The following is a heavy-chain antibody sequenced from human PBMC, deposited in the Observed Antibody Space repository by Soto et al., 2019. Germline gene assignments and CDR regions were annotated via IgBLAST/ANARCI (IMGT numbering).Heavy chain of an antibody. J-gene: IGHJ4*02. D-gene: IGHD3-9*01. CDR2: ISAYNGNT. CDR1: GYTFTSYG. CDR3: ARDPISYDILTGYYQVYFDY. V-gene: IGHV1-18*04. Sequence: QVQLVQSGAEVKKPGASVKVSCKASGYTFTSYGISWVRQAPGQGLEWMGWISAYNGNTNYAQKLQGRVTMTTDTSTSTAYMELRSLRSHDTAVYYCARDPISYDILTGYYQVYFDYWGQGTLVTVSS.